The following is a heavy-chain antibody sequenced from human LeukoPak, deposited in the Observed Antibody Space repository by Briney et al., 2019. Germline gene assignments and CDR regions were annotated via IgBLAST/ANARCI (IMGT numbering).Heavy chain of an antibody. V-gene: IGHV3-23*01. CDR3: AKGKYSSSWFDY. J-gene: IGHJ4*02. CDR1: GFTFSSYG. D-gene: IGHD6-13*01. CDR2: ISGSGGST. Sequence: GGSLRLSCAASGFTFSSYGMSWVRQAPGKGLEWVSAISGSGGSTYYADSVKGRFTISRDNSKNTLYLQMNSLRAEDTAVYYCAKGKYSSSWFDYWGQGTLVTVSS.